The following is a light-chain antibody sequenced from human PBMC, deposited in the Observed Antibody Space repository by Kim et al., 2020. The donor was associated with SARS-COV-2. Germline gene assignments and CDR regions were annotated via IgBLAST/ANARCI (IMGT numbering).Light chain of an antibody. J-gene: IGLJ3*02. V-gene: IGLV4-60*03. CDR2: LEGSGSY. Sequence: SSVKLTCTLSSGHSSYIIAWHQQQPGKAPRYLMKLEGSGSYNKGSGVPDRFSGSSSGADRYLTISNLQSEDEADYYCETWDSNTRVFGGGTQLT. CDR3: ETWDSNTRV. CDR1: SGHSSYI.